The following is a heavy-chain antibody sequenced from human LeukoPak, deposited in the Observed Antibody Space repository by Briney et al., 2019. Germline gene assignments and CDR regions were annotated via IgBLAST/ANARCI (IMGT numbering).Heavy chain of an antibody. J-gene: IGHJ6*02. D-gene: IGHD6-13*01. CDR3: ARVGIAAAGTVSDYYYYGMDV. CDR2: IYTSGST. V-gene: IGHV4-4*07. Sequence: PSETLSLTCTVSGGSISSYYWSWIRQPAGKGLEWIGRIYTSGSTNYNPSLKSRVTMSVDTSKNQFSLKLSSVTAADTAVYYCARVGIAAAGTVSDYYYYGMDVWGQGTTVTASS. CDR1: GGSISSYY.